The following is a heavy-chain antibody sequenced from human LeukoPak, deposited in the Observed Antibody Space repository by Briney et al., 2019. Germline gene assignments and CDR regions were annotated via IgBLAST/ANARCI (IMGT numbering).Heavy chain of an antibody. Sequence: SETLSLTCTVSGGSLSSYYWSWIRQPLGKGLEWIGYIYYSGSTNYNPSLKSRVTISVDTSKNQFSLKLSSVTAADTAVYYCARVVEGQWLVEWFDPWGQGTLVTVSS. CDR1: GGSLSSYY. D-gene: IGHD6-19*01. J-gene: IGHJ5*02. V-gene: IGHV4-59*01. CDR2: IYYSGST. CDR3: ARVVEGQWLVEWFDP.